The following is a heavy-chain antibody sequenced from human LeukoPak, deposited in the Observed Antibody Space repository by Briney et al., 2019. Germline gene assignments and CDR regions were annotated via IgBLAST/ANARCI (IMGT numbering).Heavy chain of an antibody. V-gene: IGHV3-23*01. CDR2: ISGSGGST. D-gene: IGHD6-19*01. CDR3: AKVRVAGHDAFDI. CDR1: GFTFSSYA. Sequence: RTGGSLRLSCAASGFTFSSYAMSWVRQAPGKGLEWVSAISGSGGSTDYADSVKGRFTISRDNSKNTLYLQMNSLRAEDTAVYYCAKVRVAGHDAFDIWGQGTMVTVSS. J-gene: IGHJ3*02.